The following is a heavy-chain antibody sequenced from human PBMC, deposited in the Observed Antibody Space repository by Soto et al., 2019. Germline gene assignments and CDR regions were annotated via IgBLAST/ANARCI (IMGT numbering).Heavy chain of an antibody. D-gene: IGHD5-12*01. CDR2: IYSGGNT. Sequence: GGSLRLSCSASVFPFSSYSMHWVRQAPGKGLELVSLIYSGGNTYYADSVKGRFTISRDNSKNTLYLQMNSLRAEDTALYFCARGAYSGYNSDYWGQGTPVTVSS. J-gene: IGHJ4*02. CDR3: ARGAYSGYNSDY. V-gene: IGHV3-53*01. CDR1: VFPFSSYS.